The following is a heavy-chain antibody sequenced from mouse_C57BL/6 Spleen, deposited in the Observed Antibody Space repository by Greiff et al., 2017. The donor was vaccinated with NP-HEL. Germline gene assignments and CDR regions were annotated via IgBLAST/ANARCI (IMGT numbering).Heavy chain of an antibody. V-gene: IGHV1-69*01. CDR3: ARVYYYGSSYNYAMDY. J-gene: IGHJ4*01. CDR1: GYTFTSYW. Sequence: QVQLKQPGAELVMPGASVKLSCKASGYTFTSYWMHWVKQRPGQGLEWIGEIDPSASYTNYNQKFKGKSTLTVDKSSSAAYMQLSSLTSEDSAVYYCARVYYYGSSYNYAMDYWGQGTSVTVSS. CDR2: IDPSASYT. D-gene: IGHD1-1*01.